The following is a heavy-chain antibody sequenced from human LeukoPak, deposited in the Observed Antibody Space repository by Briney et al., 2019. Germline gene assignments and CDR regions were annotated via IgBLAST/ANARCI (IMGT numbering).Heavy chain of an antibody. V-gene: IGHV1-18*01. J-gene: IGHJ4*02. Sequence: ASVKVSCKASGYTFTSYGISWVRPAPGQGLEWMGWISAYNGNTNYAQKLQGRVTMTTDTSTSTAYMELRSLRSDDTAVYYCARDKPTYDILTGYYPGWGQGTLVTVSS. CDR3: ARDKPTYDILTGYYPG. CDR1: GYTFTSYG. D-gene: IGHD3-9*01. CDR2: ISAYNGNT.